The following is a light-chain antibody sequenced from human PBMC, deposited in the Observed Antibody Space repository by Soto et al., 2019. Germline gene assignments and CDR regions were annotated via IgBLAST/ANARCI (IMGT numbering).Light chain of an antibody. CDR1: QRISSW. Sequence: DIQMTQSPSTLSASVGDRVTITCRASQRISSWLAWYQQKPGKAPKVLIYDASTSESGVPARFSGGGSGTAFPLTISRLRPDCVATYYRQEYTSYARTFGQGTKVEVK. CDR2: DAS. CDR3: QEYTSYART. V-gene: IGKV1-5*01. J-gene: IGKJ1*01.